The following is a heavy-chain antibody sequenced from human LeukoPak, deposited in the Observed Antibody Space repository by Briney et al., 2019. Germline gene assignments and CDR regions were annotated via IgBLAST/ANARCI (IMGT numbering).Heavy chain of an antibody. D-gene: IGHD3-22*01. CDR3: ARLSQTPDYYSNGGYFYLGY. V-gene: IGHV1-8*01. CDR2: MNPNTGRT. J-gene: IGHJ4*02. Sequence: ASVKVSCKASRYTFTSYDINWVREAAGQGLEWAGWMNPNTGRTGFAQKFQGRLTMTRDTSISTAYMELSSLRSEDTAVYYCARLSQTPDYYSNGGYFYLGYWGQGTPVTVSS. CDR1: RYTFTSYD.